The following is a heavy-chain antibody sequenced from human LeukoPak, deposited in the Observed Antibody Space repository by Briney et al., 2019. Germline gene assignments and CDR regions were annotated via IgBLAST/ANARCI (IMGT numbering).Heavy chain of an antibody. CDR3: ARDRGDGYNSPFDY. J-gene: IGHJ4*02. CDR1: GFTFSSYW. CDR2: IKQDGSEK. V-gene: IGHV3-7*01. D-gene: IGHD5-24*01. Sequence: PGGSLRLSCAASGFTFSSYWMNWVRQAPGKGLEWVAYIKQDGSEKYYVDSVKGRFTISRDNSKNTLYLQMNSLRAEDTAVYYCARDRGDGYNSPFDYWGQGTLVTVSS.